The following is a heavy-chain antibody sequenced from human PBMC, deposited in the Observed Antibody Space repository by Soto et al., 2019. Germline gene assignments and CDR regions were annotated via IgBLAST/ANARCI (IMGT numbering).Heavy chain of an antibody. V-gene: IGHV1-69*13. J-gene: IGHJ4*02. CDR1: GGTFSRYA. Sequence: SVKVSCKASGGTFSRYALSWVRQAPGQGPEWMGGIVPMFGTANYAQKFQGRVTITADESTNTAYMQLSSLRSEDTAVYYCARGVDYDSRGYYFFFWGQGTLVTVSS. CDR2: IVPMFGTA. D-gene: IGHD3-22*01. CDR3: ARGVDYDSRGYYFFF.